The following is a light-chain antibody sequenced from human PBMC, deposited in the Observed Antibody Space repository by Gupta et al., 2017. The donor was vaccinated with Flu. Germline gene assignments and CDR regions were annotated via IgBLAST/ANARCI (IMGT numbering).Light chain of an antibody. V-gene: IGKV4-1*01. Sequence: LGERAAINCKSSQSVLYSSNNKNYIAWYQQKPGQPPKLLMRWASTRESGVPDRFRGSGSGTEFTLTISSLQTEDVAVYYCQHYYDNPYTFGQGTKLEIK. J-gene: IGKJ2*01. CDR2: WAS. CDR1: QSVLYSSNNKNY. CDR3: QHYYDNPYT.